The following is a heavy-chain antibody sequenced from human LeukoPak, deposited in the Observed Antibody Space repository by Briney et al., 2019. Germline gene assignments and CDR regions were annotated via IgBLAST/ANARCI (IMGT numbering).Heavy chain of an antibody. CDR1: GGSVSSSSYY. CDR2: IYYSGST. V-gene: IGHV4-39*01. D-gene: IGHD3-10*01. CDR3: ARTPGFGESPDY. Sequence: SETLSLTCTVSGGSVSSSSYYWGWIRQPPGKGLEWIGTIYYSGSTYYNPSLKSRVTISVDTSNNQFSLNPNSVTAVDTAVYYCARTPGFGESPDYWGQGTLVTVSS. J-gene: IGHJ4*02.